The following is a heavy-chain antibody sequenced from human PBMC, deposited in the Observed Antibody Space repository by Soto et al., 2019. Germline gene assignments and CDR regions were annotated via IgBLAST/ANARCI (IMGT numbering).Heavy chain of an antibody. D-gene: IGHD3-10*01. CDR1: GFTFSSYG. V-gene: IGHV3-33*01. CDR2: IWYDGSNK. J-gene: IGHJ3*02. Sequence: GGSLRLSCAASGFTFSSYGMHWVRQAPGKGLEWVAVIWYDGSNKYYADSVKGRITISRDNSKNTLYLQMNSLRAEDTAVYYCASGGPDAFDIWGQGTMVTVSS. CDR3: ASGGPDAFDI.